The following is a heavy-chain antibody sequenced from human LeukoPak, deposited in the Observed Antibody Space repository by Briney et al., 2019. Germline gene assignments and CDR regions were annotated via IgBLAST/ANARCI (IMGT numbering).Heavy chain of an antibody. CDR1: GFTFNSYW. CDR3: VSDLCGGDVQ. Sequence: QPGGSLRLSCAASGFTFNSYWMHWVRHAPGKGLVWVSRIDEDGKTIDYADSVKGRFTISRGNAKDTLYLQMSSLRDEDTAVYYCVSDLCGGDVQWGRGTLVTVSS. V-gene: IGHV3-74*01. J-gene: IGHJ4*02. CDR2: IDEDGKTI. D-gene: IGHD2-21*02.